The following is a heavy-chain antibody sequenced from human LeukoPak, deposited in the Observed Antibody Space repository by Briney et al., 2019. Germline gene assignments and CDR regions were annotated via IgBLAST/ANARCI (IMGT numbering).Heavy chain of an antibody. D-gene: IGHD3-10*01. CDR2: INQDESEK. Sequence: PGGSLRLSCAASGFTFSTYWMSWVRQAPGKGLEWVANINQDESEKYYVDSVKGRFTISRDNAKNSLYLQMNSLRAEDTAVYYCARVRVPSYYGMDIWGQGATVTVSS. J-gene: IGHJ6*02. V-gene: IGHV3-7*05. CDR1: GFTFSTYW. CDR3: ARVRVPSYYGMDI.